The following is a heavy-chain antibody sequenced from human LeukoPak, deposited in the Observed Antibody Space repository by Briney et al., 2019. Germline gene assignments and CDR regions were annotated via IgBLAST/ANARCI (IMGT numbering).Heavy chain of an antibody. CDR2: IYTSGGT. D-gene: IGHD6-13*01. CDR1: GGFMANINFY. J-gene: IGHJ3*01. CDR3: VGRRSSSGTFDV. Sequence: SETLSLTCTVSGGFMANINFYWTWIRQPAGERLEWIGRIYTSGGTTYNPSLKSRVTMSVDRSNNQFSLNLNSVTAADTGVYYCVGRRSSSGTFDVWGPGAIVVVSS. V-gene: IGHV4-4*07.